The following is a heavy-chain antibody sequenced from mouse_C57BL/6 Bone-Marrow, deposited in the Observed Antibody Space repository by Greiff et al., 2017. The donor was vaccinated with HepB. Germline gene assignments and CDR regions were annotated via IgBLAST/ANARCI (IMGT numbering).Heavy chain of an antibody. Sequence: EVNVVESGGDLVKPGGSLKLSCAASGFTFSSYGMSWVRQTPDKRLEWVATISSGGSYTYYPDSVKGRFTISRDNAKKTLYLQMSSLKSEDTAMYYCARLIPPYSNYDYWGQGTTLTVSS. J-gene: IGHJ2*01. D-gene: IGHD2-5*01. V-gene: IGHV5-6*01. CDR3: ARLIPPYSNYDY. CDR1: GFTFSSYG. CDR2: ISSGGSYT.